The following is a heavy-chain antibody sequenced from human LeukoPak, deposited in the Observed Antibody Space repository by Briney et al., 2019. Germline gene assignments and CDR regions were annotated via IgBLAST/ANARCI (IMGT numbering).Heavy chain of an antibody. V-gene: IGHV3-23*01. CDR3: ARGRDEQWLAKLDYYGMDV. Sequence: PGGSLRLSCAASGFTFSSYAMSWVRQAPGKGLEWVSAISGSGGSTYYADSVKGRFTISRDNSKNTLYLQMNSLRAEDTAVYYCARGRDEQWLAKLDYYGMDVWGQGTTVTVSS. CDR1: GFTFSSYA. CDR2: ISGSGGST. D-gene: IGHD6-19*01. J-gene: IGHJ6*02.